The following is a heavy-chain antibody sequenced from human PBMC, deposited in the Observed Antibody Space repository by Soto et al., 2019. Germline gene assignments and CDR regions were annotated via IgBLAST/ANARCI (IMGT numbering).Heavy chain of an antibody. V-gene: IGHV4-59*01. J-gene: IGHJ5*02. Sequence: PSETLSLTCTVSGGSISSYYWSWIRQPPGKGLEWIGYIYYSGSTNYNPSLKSRVTISVDTSKNQFSLKLSSMTAADTAVYYCARVVRFLFGPAGGFDPWGQGTLVTVSS. CDR3: ARVVRFLFGPAGGFDP. CDR1: GGSISSYY. D-gene: IGHD3-3*01. CDR2: IYYSGST.